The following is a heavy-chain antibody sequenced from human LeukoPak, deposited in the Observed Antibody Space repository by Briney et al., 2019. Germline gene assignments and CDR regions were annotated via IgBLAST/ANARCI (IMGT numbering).Heavy chain of an antibody. J-gene: IGHJ4*02. Sequence: SETLSLTCAVYGGSFSGCYWSWIRQPPGKGLEWIGEINHSGSTNYNPSLKSRVTISVDTSKNQFSLKLSSVTAADTAVYYCARLLKLRGYSYGRDSYYFDYWGQGTLVTVSS. D-gene: IGHD5-18*01. CDR1: GGSFSGCY. V-gene: IGHV4-34*01. CDR3: ARLLKLRGYSYGRDSYYFDY. CDR2: INHSGST.